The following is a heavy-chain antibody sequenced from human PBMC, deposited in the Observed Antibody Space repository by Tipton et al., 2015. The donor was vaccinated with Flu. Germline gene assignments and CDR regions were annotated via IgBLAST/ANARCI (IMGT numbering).Heavy chain of an antibody. J-gene: IGHJ4*02. Sequence: TLSLTCAVSGDSISSPYLWGWIRQPPGKGLEWIGNIHRSGDAYYNPSLKSRVTISVDTSKSQFSLKLSSVTAADTAIYYCARDAVGKYSSSSHDSYFDYWGQGALVTVSS. D-gene: IGHD6-6*01. CDR2: IHRSGDA. V-gene: IGHV4-38-2*02. CDR3: ARDAVGKYSSSSHDSYFDY. CDR1: GDSISSPYL.